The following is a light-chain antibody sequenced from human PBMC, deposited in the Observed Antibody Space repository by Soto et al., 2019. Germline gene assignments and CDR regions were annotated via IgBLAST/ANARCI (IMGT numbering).Light chain of an antibody. CDR1: SSDVGGYNY. CDR3: GSYTSSSTWV. V-gene: IGLV2-14*01. CDR2: DVS. Sequence: QPVLTQPASVSGSPGQSITISCTGTSSDVGGYNYVSWYQQHPGKAPKLMIYDVSNRPSGVSNRFSGSKSGNTASLTISGLQAEDEADYYCGSYTSSSTWVFGGGTKLTVL. J-gene: IGLJ3*02.